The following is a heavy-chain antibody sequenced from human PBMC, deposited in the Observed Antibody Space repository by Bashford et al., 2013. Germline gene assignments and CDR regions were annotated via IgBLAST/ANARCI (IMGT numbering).Heavy chain of an antibody. CDR2: INAGNGNT. CDR3: AREYRLVVYAILGY. D-gene: IGHD2-8*02. CDR1: GYTFTSYA. J-gene: IGHJ4*02. Sequence: PSVKVSCKASGYTFTSYAMHWVRQAPGQRLEWMGWINAGNGNTKYSQKFQGRVTITRDTSASTAYMELSSLRSEDTAVYYCAREYRLVVYAILGYWGQGTLVTVSS. V-gene: IGHV1-3*01.